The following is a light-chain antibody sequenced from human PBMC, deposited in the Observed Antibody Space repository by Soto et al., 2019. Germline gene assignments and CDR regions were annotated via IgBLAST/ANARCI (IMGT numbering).Light chain of an antibody. J-gene: IGKJ1*01. CDR1: QSISSW. CDR2: KAS. Sequence: DNKMTQSPSTLSASVGDRVTITCRASQSISSWLDWYQQKPGKAPKLLIYKASSLESGVPSRFSGSGSGTEFTLTISSLQPDDFATYYCQHLWTFGQGTKVDIK. V-gene: IGKV1-5*03. CDR3: QHLWT.